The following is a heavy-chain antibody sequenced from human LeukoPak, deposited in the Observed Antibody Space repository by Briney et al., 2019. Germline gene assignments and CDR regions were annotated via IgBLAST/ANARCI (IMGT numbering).Heavy chain of an antibody. CDR2: IRSKANSYAT. V-gene: IGHV3-73*01. CDR3: TRHSDSSAV. Sequence: GGSLRLSCAASGFTFSGTAMHWVRQASGKGLEWVGRIRSKANSYATAYAASVKGRFTISRDDSKNTAYLQMNSLKTEDTAVYYCTRHSDSSAVGGQGTLVTVSS. CDR1: GFTFSGTA. J-gene: IGHJ4*02. D-gene: IGHD3-22*01.